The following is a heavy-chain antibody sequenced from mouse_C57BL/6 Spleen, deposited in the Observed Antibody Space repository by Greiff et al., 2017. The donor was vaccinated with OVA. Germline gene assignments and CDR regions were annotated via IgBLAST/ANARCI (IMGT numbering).Heavy chain of an antibody. D-gene: IGHD1-1*01. CDR3: ARDHGSSHYYAMDY. CDR1: GYTFTSYW. J-gene: IGHJ4*01. V-gene: IGHV1-72*01. CDR2: IDPNSGGT. Sequence: QVQLQQPGAELVKPGASVKLSCKASGYTFTSYWMHWVKQRPGRGLEWIGRIDPNSGGTKYNEKFKSKATLTVDKPSSTAYMQLSSLTSEDSAVDYGARDHGSSHYYAMDYWGQGTSVTVSS.